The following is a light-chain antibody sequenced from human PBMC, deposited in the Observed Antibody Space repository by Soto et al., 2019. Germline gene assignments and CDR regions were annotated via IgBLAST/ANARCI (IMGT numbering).Light chain of an antibody. Sequence: PGERVTLSCRASQSVSSSYLTWYQQKPGHAPRLLIYGASTRATSIPARFRGSGSGTDFTLTISSLQPEDFAVYYCQQDYTRFTFGPGTKVDIK. J-gene: IGKJ3*01. CDR1: QSVSSSY. CDR3: QQDYTRFT. CDR2: GAS. V-gene: IGKV3D-7*01.